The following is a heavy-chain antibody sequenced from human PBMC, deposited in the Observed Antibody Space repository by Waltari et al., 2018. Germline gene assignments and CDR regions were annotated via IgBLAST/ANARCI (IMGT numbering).Heavy chain of an antibody. Sequence: QVQLQESGPGPEKPSGTLSLTCAASGAPISRSKRRSRVRQPPGPGLDESGEIYHIESTNYNPSLKSQVTISVNKSKVQFSLKQSSVTAADTAVYYCARTGGPWVTDYWGQGTLVTVSS. J-gene: IGHJ4*02. V-gene: IGHV4-4*02. CDR2: IYHIEST. CDR3: ARTGGPWVTDY. D-gene: IGHD2-21*02. CDR1: GAPISRSKR.